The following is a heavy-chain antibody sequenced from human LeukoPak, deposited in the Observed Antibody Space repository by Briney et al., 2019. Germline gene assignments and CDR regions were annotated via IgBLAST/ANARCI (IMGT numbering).Heavy chain of an antibody. Sequence: GGSLRLSCAASGFTFDDYAMHWVRQAPGKGLEWVSLISGDGGSTYYADSVKSRFTISRDNSKNSLYLQMNSLRTEDTALYYCAKDGLITMVRGVIAYWGQGTLVTVSS. CDR2: ISGDGGST. CDR3: AKDGLITMVRGVIAY. CDR1: GFTFDDYA. V-gene: IGHV3-43*02. J-gene: IGHJ4*02. D-gene: IGHD3-10*01.